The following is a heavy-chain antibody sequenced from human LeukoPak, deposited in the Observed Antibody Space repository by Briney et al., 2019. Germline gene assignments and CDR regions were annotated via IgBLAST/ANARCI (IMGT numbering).Heavy chain of an antibody. CDR3: AKDNTGYCSGGSCYSFGA. J-gene: IGHJ5*02. CDR1: GFTFSSYG. CDR2: ISFDGRKK. Sequence: GGSLRLSCAASGFTFSSYGMHWVRQAPGKGLEWVAVISFDGRKKYYADSVQGRFTISRDNSKKTLYLQMNSLRPEDVAVYYCAKDNTGYCSGGSCYSFGAWGPGTLVTVSS. V-gene: IGHV3-30*18. D-gene: IGHD2-15*01.